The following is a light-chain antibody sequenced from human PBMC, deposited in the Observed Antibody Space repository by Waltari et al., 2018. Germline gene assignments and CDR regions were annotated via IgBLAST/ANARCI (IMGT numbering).Light chain of an antibody. CDR2: AVS. J-gene: IGLJ1*01. Sequence: QSALTQPPSASGPPVQSVTISCTGTSRDVGADNFVSWYQQHPGKAPTLLIYAVSKRPSGVPDRFSGSKSDITASLTVSGLQAEDEADYYCSSYAGSDNLRVFGTGTMVTVL. V-gene: IGLV2-8*01. CDR3: SSYAGSDNLRV. CDR1: SRDVGADNF.